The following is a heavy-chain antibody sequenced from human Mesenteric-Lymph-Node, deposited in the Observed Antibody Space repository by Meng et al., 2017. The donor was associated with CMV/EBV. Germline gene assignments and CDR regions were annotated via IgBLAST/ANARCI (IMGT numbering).Heavy chain of an antibody. CDR2: IRYDGSNK. Sequence: GESLKISCAASGFTFSNSDMNWVRQAPGKGLEWVTFIRYDGSNKYYADSVKGRFTISRDNSKNTLYLQMNSLKSEDTAMYYCAKGQWLTQVGGNRFDPWGQGTLVTVSS. CDR3: AKGQWLTQVGGNRFDP. D-gene: IGHD6-19*01. J-gene: IGHJ5*02. V-gene: IGHV3-30*02. CDR1: GFTFSNSD.